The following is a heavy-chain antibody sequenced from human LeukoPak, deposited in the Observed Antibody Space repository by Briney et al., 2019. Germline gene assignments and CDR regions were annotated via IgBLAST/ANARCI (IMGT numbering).Heavy chain of an antibody. D-gene: IGHD2-2*01. V-gene: IGHV3-30*04. CDR2: ISYDGSNK. J-gene: IGHJ6*04. CDR3: ARARLHIVVVPAAIRGNYYGMDV. Sequence: PGRSLRLSCAAPGFTFSSYAMHWVRQAPGKGLEWVAVISYDGSNKYYADSVKGRFTISRDNSKNTLYLQMNSLRAEDTAVYYCARARLHIVVVPAAIRGNYYGMDVWGKGTTVTVSS. CDR1: GFTFSSYA.